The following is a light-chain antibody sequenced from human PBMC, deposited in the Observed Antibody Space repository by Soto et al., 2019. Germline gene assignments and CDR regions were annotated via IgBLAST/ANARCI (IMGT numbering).Light chain of an antibody. Sequence: QSVLTQPPSASASLGASVTLTCTLSSGYSNYKVDWYQQRPGKGPRFVMRVGTGGIVGSKGDRIPDRFSVLGSGLNRYLTIKNIQEEDESDYHCGADHGSGSNFVYVFGTGTKVTVL. CDR3: GADHGSGSNFVYV. J-gene: IGLJ1*01. CDR1: SGYSNYK. V-gene: IGLV9-49*01. CDR2: VGTGGIVG.